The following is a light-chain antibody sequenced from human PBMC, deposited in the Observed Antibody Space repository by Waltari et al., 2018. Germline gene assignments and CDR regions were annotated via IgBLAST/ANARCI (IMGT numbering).Light chain of an antibody. V-gene: IGLV4-69*01. CDR3: QTGGHGTWV. J-gene: IGLJ3*02. Sequence: QLVLTQSPSASASLGPSVKLTCTLSRGHINNVLPSLPQRPEKGPRYLMKVNSDGSHNKGDEIPDRFSGSSSGAERYLTISSLQSEDEADYFCQTGGHGTWVFGGGTKLTVL. CDR1: RGHINNV. CDR2: VNSDGSH.